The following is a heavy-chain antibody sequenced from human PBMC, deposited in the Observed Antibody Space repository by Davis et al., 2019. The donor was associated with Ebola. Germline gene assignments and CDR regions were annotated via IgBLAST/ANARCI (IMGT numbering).Heavy chain of an antibody. CDR3: ARVREYGAHNDY. CDR1: GFTFSSYW. D-gene: IGHD4-17*01. Sequence: HTGGSLRLSCAASGFTFSSYWMHWVRQAPGKGLVWVSRINSDGSSTSYADSVKGRFTISRDNAKNSLYLQMNSLRAEDTAVYYWARVREYGAHNDYWGQGTLVTVSS. CDR2: INSDGSST. V-gene: IGHV3-74*01. J-gene: IGHJ4*02.